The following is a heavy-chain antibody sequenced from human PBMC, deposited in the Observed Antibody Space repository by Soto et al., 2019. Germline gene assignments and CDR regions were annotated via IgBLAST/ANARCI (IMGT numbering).Heavy chain of an antibody. CDR2: INHSGST. J-gene: IGHJ4*02. CDR1: GGSFSVYY. CDR3: ARGRCVLFLYYYDSSGNTFDS. Sequence: SETLSLTCAVYGGSFSVYYWSWMRQPPGKGLEWIGEINHSGSTNYNPSLKSRVTISVDTSKNQFSLKLSSVTAADTAVYYCARGRCVLFLYYYDSSGNTFDSWGKGTLVTGSS. D-gene: IGHD3-22*01. V-gene: IGHV4-34*01.